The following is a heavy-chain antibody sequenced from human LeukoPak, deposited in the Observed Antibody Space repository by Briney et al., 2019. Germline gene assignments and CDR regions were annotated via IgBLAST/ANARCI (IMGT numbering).Heavy chain of an antibody. D-gene: IGHD4-11*01. Sequence: KSSETLSLTCAVYGGSFSGFYWSWIRQPPGKGLEWIGEINHSGSTNYNPSLKSRVTIPVDTSKNFFSLRLRSVTAADTAVYFCARGRVSSSTWYSTYYYFFYMDFWGKGTTVTVSS. CDR2: INHSGST. CDR3: ARGRVSSSTWYSTYYYFFYMDF. J-gene: IGHJ6*03. V-gene: IGHV4-34*01. CDR1: GGSFSGFY.